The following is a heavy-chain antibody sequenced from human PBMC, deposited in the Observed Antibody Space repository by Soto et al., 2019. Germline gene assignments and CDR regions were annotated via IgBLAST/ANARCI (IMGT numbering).Heavy chain of an antibody. CDR2: IKSKTDGGTT. CDR3: TTEGDCSSTSCYRSGDYYYGMDV. V-gene: IGHV3-15*07. CDR1: GFTFSNAW. Sequence: GGSLRLSCAASGFTFSNAWMNWVRQAPGKGLEWVGRIKSKTDGGTTDYAAPVKGRFTISRDDSKNTLYLQMNSLKTEDTAVYYCTTEGDCSSTSCYRSGDYYYGMDVWGQGTTVTVSS. D-gene: IGHD2-2*02. J-gene: IGHJ6*02.